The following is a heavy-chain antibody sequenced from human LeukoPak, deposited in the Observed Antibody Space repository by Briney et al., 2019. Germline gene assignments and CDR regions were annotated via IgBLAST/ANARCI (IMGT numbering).Heavy chain of an antibody. D-gene: IGHD3-10*01. J-gene: IGHJ4*02. CDR2: INHSGST. CDR3: ARSLRRARTLSGNNSFDY. CDR1: GGSFSGYY. V-gene: IGHV4-34*01. Sequence: PSETLSLTCAVYGGSFSGYYWSWIRQPPGKGLEWIGEINHSGSTNYNPSLKSRVTISVDTSKNQFSLKLSSVTAADTAVYYCARSLRRARTLSGNNSFDYWGQGTLVTVSS.